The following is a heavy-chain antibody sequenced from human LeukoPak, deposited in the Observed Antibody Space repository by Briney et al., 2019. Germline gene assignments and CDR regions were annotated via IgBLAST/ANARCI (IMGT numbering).Heavy chain of an antibody. CDR2: IYYGGST. D-gene: IGHD6-13*01. CDR1: GGSLSSYY. J-gene: IGHJ4*02. V-gene: IGHV4-59*01. CDR3: ARDQQLGGFDY. Sequence: SETLSLTCTVSGGSLSSYYWSWIRQPPGKGLEWIGYIYYGGSTNYNPSLKSRVTISVDTSKNQFSLKLSSVTAADTAVYYCARDQQLGGFDYWGQGTLVTVSS.